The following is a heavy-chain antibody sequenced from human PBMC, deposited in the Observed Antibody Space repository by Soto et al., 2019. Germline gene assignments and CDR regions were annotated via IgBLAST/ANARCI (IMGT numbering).Heavy chain of an antibody. J-gene: IGHJ6*02. V-gene: IGHV1-69*13. CDR2: IIPIFGTA. D-gene: IGHD3-22*01. CDR1: GGTFSSYA. CDR3: VGSNGSGYYFGDYYYYGMDV. Sequence: SVKVSCKASGGTFSSYAISWVRQAPGQGLEWMGGIIPIFGTANYAQKFQGRVTITADESTSTAYMELSSLRSEDTAVYYCVGSNGSGYYFGDYYYYGMDVWGQGTTVTVSS.